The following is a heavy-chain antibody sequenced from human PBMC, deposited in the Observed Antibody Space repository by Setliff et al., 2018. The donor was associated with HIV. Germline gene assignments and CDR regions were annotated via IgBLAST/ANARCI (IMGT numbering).Heavy chain of an antibody. CDR1: GGSISSSSYY. J-gene: IGHJ2*01. CDR3: ARSPGFWYFDL. CDR2: IYYTGST. V-gene: IGHV4-39*07. Sequence: PSETLSLTCTVSGGSISSSSYYWGWIRQPPGKGLEWIGSIYYTGSTAYNPSLKSRVTISLYTSKTHFSLKLSSVTAADTAVYYCARSPGFWYFDLWGPGTQVTVSS.